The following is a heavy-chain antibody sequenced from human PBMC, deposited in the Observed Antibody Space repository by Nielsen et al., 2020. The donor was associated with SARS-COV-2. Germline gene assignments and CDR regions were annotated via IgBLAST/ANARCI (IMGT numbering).Heavy chain of an antibody. CDR3: SVAGLFDY. D-gene: IGHD6-19*01. J-gene: IGHJ4*02. CDR2: IYSDVGSR. Sequence: GESLKISCAASGFTFSSFAMSWVRQAPGKGLEWVSVIYSDVGSRYYGDSMKGRFTISRDNAKNTLYLQMNSLRAEDTAVYYCSVAGLFDYWGQGTLVTVSS. V-gene: IGHV3-23*03. CDR1: GFTFSSFA.